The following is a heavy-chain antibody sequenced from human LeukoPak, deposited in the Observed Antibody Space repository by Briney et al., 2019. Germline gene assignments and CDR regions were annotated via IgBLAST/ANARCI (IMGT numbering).Heavy chain of an antibody. Sequence: GGSLRLSCAVSGFTFTSYWMNWVRQAPGKGLEWVASIRQDGGEKSYVDSVKGRFTISRDNTNNSLYLQINSLRVEDTAVYYCARDGTAAGLYFDLWGQGTLVTVSS. D-gene: IGHD6-13*01. J-gene: IGHJ4*01. V-gene: IGHV3-7*01. CDR3: ARDGTAAGLYFDL. CDR2: IRQDGGEK. CDR1: GFTFTSYW.